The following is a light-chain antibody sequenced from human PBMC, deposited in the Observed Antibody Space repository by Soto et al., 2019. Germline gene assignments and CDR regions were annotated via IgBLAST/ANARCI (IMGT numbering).Light chain of an antibody. CDR1: QSVGSN. J-gene: IGKJ1*01. CDR2: GAS. Sequence: ELVMTQSPATLSVSPGESATLSCRASQSVGSNLAWYQQKTGQAPRLLIYGASTRVTGIPDRLSGSGSGTDLTLTISRLEPEDFAVYYCQQYVTSPWAXGQGTKVDIK. V-gene: IGKV3-15*01. CDR3: QQYVTSPWA.